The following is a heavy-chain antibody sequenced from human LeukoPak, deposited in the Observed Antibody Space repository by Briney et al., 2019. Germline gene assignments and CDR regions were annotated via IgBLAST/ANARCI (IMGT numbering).Heavy chain of an antibody. V-gene: IGHV6-1*01. CDR3: ARGEWVLRSHYSYVEP. D-gene: IGHD1-26*01. J-gene: IGHJ2*01. CDR2: TYYRSKRYN. CDR1: RYSVSSNSAD. Sequence: SQTLSLTCAISRYSVSSNSADGHWMRQSPSGGLEWLGSTYYRSKRYNEYAVSVKSRITMNPDTSQNQFSLQLNYGTDDGTSLFYCARGEWVLRSHYSYVEPWGRGTLVT.